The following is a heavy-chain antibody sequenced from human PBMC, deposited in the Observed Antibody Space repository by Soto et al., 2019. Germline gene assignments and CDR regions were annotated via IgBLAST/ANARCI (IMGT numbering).Heavy chain of an antibody. CDR2: ISYDGSNK. D-gene: IGHD1-26*01. CDR1: GFTFSSYG. CDR3: AKDELGEWELSADTSLGYYYYGMDV. Sequence: HPGGSLRLSCAASGFTFSSYGMHWVRQAPGKGLEWVAVISYDGSNKYYADSVKGRFTISRDNSKNTLYLQMNSLRAEDTAVYYCAKDELGEWELSADTSLGYYYYGMDVWGQGTTVTVSS. V-gene: IGHV3-30*18. J-gene: IGHJ6*02.